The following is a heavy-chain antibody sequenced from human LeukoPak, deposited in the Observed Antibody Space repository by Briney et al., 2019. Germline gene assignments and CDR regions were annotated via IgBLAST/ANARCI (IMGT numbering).Heavy chain of an antibody. J-gene: IGHJ4*02. CDR2: IRATSGTT. D-gene: IGHD3-3*01. CDR3: AKNFWSGYYAPIDY. V-gene: IGHV3-23*01. CDR1: GFTFSNHA. Sequence: PGGSLRLSCAASGFTFSNHAMSWVRQAPGKGLEWVSNIRATSGTTFYADSVKGRFTISRDNSKNTLYLQMNSLRAEDTAVYYCAKNFWSGYYAPIDYWGQGTLVTVSS.